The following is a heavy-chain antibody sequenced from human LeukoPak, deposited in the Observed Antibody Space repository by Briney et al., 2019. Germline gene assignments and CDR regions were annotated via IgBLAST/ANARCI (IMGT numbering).Heavy chain of an antibody. J-gene: IGHJ5*02. CDR2: INPNSGGT. D-gene: IGHD1-1*01. CDR3: ARDRTVRLADDWFDP. CDR1: GYTFTSYD. Sequence: GASVKVSCKASGYTFTSYDINWLRQAPGQGLEWMGWINPNSGGTNYAQKFQGRVTMTRDTSISTAYMELSRLGSDDTAVYYCARDRTVRLADDWFDPWGQGTLVTVSS. V-gene: IGHV1-2*02.